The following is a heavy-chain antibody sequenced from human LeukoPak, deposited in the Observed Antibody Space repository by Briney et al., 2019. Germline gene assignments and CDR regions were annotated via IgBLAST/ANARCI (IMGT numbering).Heavy chain of an antibody. CDR2: MNPNSGNT. CDR1: GYTFTSYD. CDR3: ARGRMVRGDTWWSDP. D-gene: IGHD3-10*01. J-gene: IGHJ5*02. Sequence: GASVKVSCTASGYTFTSYDINWVRQATGQGLEWMGWMNPNSGNTGYAQKFQGRVTMTRNTSISTAYMELSSLRSEDTAVYYCARGRMVRGDTWWSDPWGQGTLVTVSS. V-gene: IGHV1-8*01.